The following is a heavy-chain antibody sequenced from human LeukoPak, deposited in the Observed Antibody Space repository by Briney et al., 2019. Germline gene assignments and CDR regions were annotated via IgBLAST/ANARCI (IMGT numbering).Heavy chain of an antibody. D-gene: IGHD6-13*01. CDR2: FDPEDGET. CDR3: ATAAASRLYSSKNWFDP. J-gene: IGHJ5*02. CDR1: GYTLTELS. V-gene: IGHV1-24*01. Sequence: GASVKVSCKASGYTLTELSMHWVRQAPGKGLEWMGGFDPEDGETIYAQKFQGRVTMTEDTSTDTAYMELSSLRSEDTAVYYCATAAASRLYSSKNWFDPWGQGTLVTVSS.